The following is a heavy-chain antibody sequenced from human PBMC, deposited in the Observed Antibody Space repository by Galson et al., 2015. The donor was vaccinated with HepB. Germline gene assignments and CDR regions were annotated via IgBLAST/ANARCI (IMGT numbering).Heavy chain of an antibody. J-gene: IGHJ3*02. Sequence: QSGAEVKKPGESLKISCKGSGYSFTSYWIGWVRQMPGRGLEWMGIIYPGDSDTRYSPSFQGQVTISADKSISTAYLQWSSLKASDTAMYYCATLSYYYDSSGYPDAFDIWGQGTMVTVSS. CDR3: ATLSYYYDSSGYPDAFDI. CDR1: GYSFTSYW. CDR2: IYPGDSDT. D-gene: IGHD3-22*01. V-gene: IGHV5-51*03.